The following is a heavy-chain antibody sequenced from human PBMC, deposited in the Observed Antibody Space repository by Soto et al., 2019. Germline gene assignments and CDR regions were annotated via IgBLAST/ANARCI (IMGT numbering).Heavy chain of an antibody. Sequence: SGTLSLTCAVYGGSFSGYYWSWIRQPPGKGLEWIGEVNVSGNTNYNPSLESRITISVAMSKNQFSLKVNSVTAADTAVYYCARGRGTYGMDVWGQGTTVTVSS. J-gene: IGHJ6*02. CDR3: ARGRGTYGMDV. CDR1: GGSFSGYY. D-gene: IGHD3-16*01. V-gene: IGHV4-34*01. CDR2: VNVSGNT.